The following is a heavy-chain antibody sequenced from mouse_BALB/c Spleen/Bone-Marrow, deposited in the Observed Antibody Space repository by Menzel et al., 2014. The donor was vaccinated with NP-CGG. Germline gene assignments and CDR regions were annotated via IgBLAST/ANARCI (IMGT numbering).Heavy chain of an antibody. CDR2: IWRGGST. CDR3: AKRGNYGYFDY. V-gene: IGHV2-5-1*01. Sequence: VKLVESGPSLVQPSQSLSITCTVSGFSLTSYGVHWVRQSPGKGLEWLGVIWRGGSTDYNAAFMSRLSITKDNSKSQVFFKMNSLLADDTAIYYCAKRGNYGYFDYWGQGTTLTVSS. D-gene: IGHD2-1*01. CDR1: GFSLTSYG. J-gene: IGHJ2*01.